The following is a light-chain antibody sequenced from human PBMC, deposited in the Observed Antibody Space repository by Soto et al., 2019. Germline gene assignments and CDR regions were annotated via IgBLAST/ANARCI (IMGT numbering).Light chain of an antibody. J-gene: IGKJ1*01. Sequence: EIVLTQSPGTLSFSPWERATLSCSASQSITNNYLAWYQQKAGQVPRLLLYGASTRPTGIPDRFSGSGSGTDFTLTINRLATDDFDVYYCQHYGSSPRTFGQGTKVEIK. CDR3: QHYGSSPRT. V-gene: IGKV3-20*01. CDR1: QSITNNY. CDR2: GAS.